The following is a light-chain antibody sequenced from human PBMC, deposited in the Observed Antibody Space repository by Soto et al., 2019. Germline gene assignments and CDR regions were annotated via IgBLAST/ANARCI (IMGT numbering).Light chain of an antibody. Sequence: VLTQSPASLSLSPGERAALSCRASQSVSSSHLVWYQQKPGQAPRLLIYGASTRATGIPDRFSGSGSGTDFTLTISRLEPEDVALYYCHQYGTSYTFGQGTKLEI. CDR1: QSVSSSH. CDR3: HQYGTSYT. J-gene: IGKJ2*01. V-gene: IGKV3-20*01. CDR2: GAS.